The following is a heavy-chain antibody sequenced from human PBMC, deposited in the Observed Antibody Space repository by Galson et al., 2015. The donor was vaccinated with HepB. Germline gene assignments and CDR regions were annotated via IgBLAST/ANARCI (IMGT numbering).Heavy chain of an antibody. CDR2: INPSGGST. V-gene: IGHV1-46*02. D-gene: IGHD3-22*01. CDR1: GYSFNSYY. Sequence: SVKVSCKASGYSFNSYYIHWVRQAPGQGPEWMGIINPSGGSTSYAQKFQGRVTMTRDTSTSTVYMDLSSLRSEDTAVYYSASAHYYDSSGYAFDIWGQGTMVTVSS. CDR3: ASAHYYDSSGYAFDI. J-gene: IGHJ3*02.